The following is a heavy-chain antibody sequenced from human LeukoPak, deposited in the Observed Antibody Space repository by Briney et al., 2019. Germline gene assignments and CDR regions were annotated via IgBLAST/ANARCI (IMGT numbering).Heavy chain of an antibody. J-gene: IGHJ4*02. CDR2: IIPIFGTA. D-gene: IGHD5/OR15-5a*01. V-gene: IGHV1-69*05. Sequence: GASVKVSCKASGGTFCSYAISWVRQAPGQGLEWMGRIIPIFGTANYAQKFQGRVTITTDESTSTAYMELSSLRSEDTAVYYCARDVSKEGFDYWGQGTLVTVSS. CDR3: ARDVSKEGFDY. CDR1: GGTFCSYA.